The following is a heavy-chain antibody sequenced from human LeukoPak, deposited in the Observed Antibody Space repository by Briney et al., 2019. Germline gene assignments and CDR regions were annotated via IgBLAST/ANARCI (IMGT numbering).Heavy chain of an antibody. CDR2: IYHSGST. Sequence: SETLSLTCAVSGGSISSSNWWSLVRQPPGKGLEWIGEIYHSGSTNYNPSLKRRVTISVDRSKNQFSLKLSSVTAADTAVYYCATLGYCSSASCYATDLDYWGQGTLVTVSS. D-gene: IGHD2-2*01. CDR1: GGSISSSNW. V-gene: IGHV4-4*02. J-gene: IGHJ4*02. CDR3: ATLGYCSSASCYATDLDY.